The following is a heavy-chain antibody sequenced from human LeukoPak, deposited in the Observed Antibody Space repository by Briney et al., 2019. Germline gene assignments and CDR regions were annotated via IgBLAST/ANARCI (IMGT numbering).Heavy chain of an antibody. J-gene: IGHJ4*02. CDR1: GGTFSSYA. CDR2: IIPIFGTA. D-gene: IGHD1-26*01. CDR3: AKPSSGNYPPTGY. V-gene: IGHV1-69*13. Sequence: GASVKVSCKASGGTFSSYAISWMRQAPGQGLEWMGGIIPIFGTANYAQKFQGRVTITADESTSTAYMELSSLRSEDTAVYYCAKPSSGNYPPTGYWGQGTLATVSS.